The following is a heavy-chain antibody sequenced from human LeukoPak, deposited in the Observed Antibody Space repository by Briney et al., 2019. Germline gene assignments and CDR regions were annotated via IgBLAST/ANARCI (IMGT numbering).Heavy chain of an antibody. Sequence: GGSPRLSCAASGFTFSVYNMNWVRQAPGKGLEWVSYISSSSSAIYYADSVQGRFTISRDNARNSLYLQMNSLRAEDTAVYFCGRALWFGELLEPIDYWGQGTLVTVSS. CDR1: GFTFSVYN. D-gene: IGHD3-10*01. V-gene: IGHV3-48*04. CDR3: GRALWFGELLEPIDY. J-gene: IGHJ4*02. CDR2: ISSSSSAI.